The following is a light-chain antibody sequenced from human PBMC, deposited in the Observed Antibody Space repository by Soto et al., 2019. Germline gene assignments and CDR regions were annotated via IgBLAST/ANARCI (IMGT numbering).Light chain of an antibody. V-gene: IGLV2-14*01. CDR3: SSYTSSNTQI. CDR1: SSDVGGHNY. Sequence: QSALTQPASVSGSPGQSITISCTGTSSDVGGHNYVSWYQQDPGKAPKLLIYEVSYRPSGVSNRFSGSKSGNTASLTISGLQTDDEADYYCSSYTSSNTQIFGGGTKLTVL. J-gene: IGLJ2*01. CDR2: EVS.